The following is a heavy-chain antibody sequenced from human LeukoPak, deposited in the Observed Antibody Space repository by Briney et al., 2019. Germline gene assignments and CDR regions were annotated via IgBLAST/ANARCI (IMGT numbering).Heavy chain of an antibody. D-gene: IGHD2-2*01. V-gene: IGHV4-4*07. Sequence: SETLSLTCNVSGGSISNYYWSWIRQPAGKGLELIGRIYTSGSTNYNPSLKSRVTMSVDTSKNQFSLKLSSVTAANTAVYYCARSRCSSISCASRGAFDIWGQGTMVTVSS. J-gene: IGHJ3*02. CDR1: GGSISNYY. CDR3: ARSRCSSISCASRGAFDI. CDR2: IYTSGST.